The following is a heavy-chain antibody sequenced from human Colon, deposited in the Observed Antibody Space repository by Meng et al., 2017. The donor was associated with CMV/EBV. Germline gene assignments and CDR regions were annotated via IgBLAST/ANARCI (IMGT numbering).Heavy chain of an antibody. V-gene: IGHV3-30*18. J-gene: IGHJ4*02. CDR1: GFNFSKSG. Sequence: GESLKISCAASGFNFSKSGMHWVRQTPGKGLQWVGVISDDGIITHYGDSVKGRCTISRDNSKNTLFLEVDSLGPDDTAVYYCAKVMGSSSPGFDWWGQGTLVTVSS. CDR2: ISDDGIIT. D-gene: IGHD6-6*01. CDR3: AKVMGSSSPGFDW.